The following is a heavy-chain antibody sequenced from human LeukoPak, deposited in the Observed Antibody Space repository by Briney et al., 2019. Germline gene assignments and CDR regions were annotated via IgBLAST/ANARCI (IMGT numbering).Heavy chain of an antibody. Sequence: GGTLRLSCAASGFTFNNYAMHWVRQAPGKGLEWVSGISWNSGSIGYADSVKGRFTISRDNAKNSLYLQMNSLRAEDTALYYCAKDSMVRGVPVYFDYWGQGTLVTVSS. J-gene: IGHJ4*02. CDR2: ISWNSGSI. D-gene: IGHD3-10*01. CDR1: GFTFNNYA. CDR3: AKDSMVRGVPVYFDY. V-gene: IGHV3-9*01.